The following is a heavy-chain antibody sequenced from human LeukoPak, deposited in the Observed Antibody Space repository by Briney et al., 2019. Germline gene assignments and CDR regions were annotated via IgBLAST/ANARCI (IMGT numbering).Heavy chain of an antibody. CDR1: GGSINSSIYH. Sequence: SETLSLTCTVSGGSINSSIYHWGWIRQPPGTGLEWIGSIYYSGSTYYNPSLKSRVTISVDTSKNQFSLKLSSVTAADTAAYYCARRGGIIRGVASYYYMDVWGKGTTVTISS. V-gene: IGHV4-39*01. CDR2: IYYSGST. J-gene: IGHJ6*03. CDR3: ARRGGIIRGVASYYYMDV. D-gene: IGHD3-10*01.